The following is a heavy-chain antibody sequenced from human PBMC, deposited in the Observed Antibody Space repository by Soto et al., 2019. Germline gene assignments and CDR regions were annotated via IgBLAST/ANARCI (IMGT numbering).Heavy chain of an antibody. Sequence: SETLSLTCAVYGGSFSGYYWSWIRQPPGKGLEWIGEINHSGSTNYNPSLKSRVTISVDTSKNQFSLKLSSVTAADTAVYYCARSLKLAAAGRIYYFDYWGQGTLVTVSS. V-gene: IGHV4-34*01. CDR3: ARSLKLAAAGRIYYFDY. CDR2: INHSGST. J-gene: IGHJ4*02. D-gene: IGHD6-13*01. CDR1: GGSFSGYY.